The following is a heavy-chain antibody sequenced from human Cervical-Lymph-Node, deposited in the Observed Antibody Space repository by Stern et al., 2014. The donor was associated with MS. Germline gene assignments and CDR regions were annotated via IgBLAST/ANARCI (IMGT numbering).Heavy chain of an antibody. V-gene: IGHV1-2*02. CDR2: ISPKTGSA. D-gene: IGHD1-26*01. CDR1: GYTFTAYF. CDR3: ARDRGSYSDY. Sequence: QVQLVESGAEVERPGASVKVSCKASGYTFTAYFLHWVRQAPGQGLEWMGWISPKTGSATYAQKFQDRVTMTRDTSINTGYMEVSSLRSDDTALYYCARDRGSYSDYWGQGTLVAVSS. J-gene: IGHJ4*02.